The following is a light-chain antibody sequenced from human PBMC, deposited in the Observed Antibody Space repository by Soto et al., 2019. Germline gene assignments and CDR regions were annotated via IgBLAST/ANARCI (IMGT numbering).Light chain of an antibody. V-gene: IGKV3-20*01. Sequence: EIVLTQSPGTLSLSPGERANLSCRASQSVSSSYLAWYQQKPGQAPRLLIYGTSNRATGIPDRFSGSGSGTDFTLTISRLEPEDFAVYYCQQYGSSPWTFGQGTKVEFK. CDR3: QQYGSSPWT. CDR2: GTS. CDR1: QSVSSSY. J-gene: IGKJ1*01.